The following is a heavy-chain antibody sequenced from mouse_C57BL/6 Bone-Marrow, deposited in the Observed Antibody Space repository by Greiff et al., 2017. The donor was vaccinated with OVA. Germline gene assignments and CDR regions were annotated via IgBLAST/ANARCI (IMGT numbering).Heavy chain of an antibody. CDR3: ARYGAMDY. Sequence: VQLQQSGPELVKPGASVKLSCKASGYAFSSSWMNWVKQRPGKGLEWIGRIYPGDGDTNYNGKFKGKATLTADKSSSTAYMQLSSLTSEDSAVYFCARYGAMDYGGQGTSVTVSS. V-gene: IGHV1-82*01. CDR2: IYPGDGDT. D-gene: IGHD1-1*01. CDR1: GYAFSSSW. J-gene: IGHJ4*01.